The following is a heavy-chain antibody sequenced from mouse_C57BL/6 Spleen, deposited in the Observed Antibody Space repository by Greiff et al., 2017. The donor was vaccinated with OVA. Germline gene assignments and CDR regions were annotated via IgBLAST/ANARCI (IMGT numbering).Heavy chain of an antibody. CDR2: INPNNGGT. CDR1: GYTFTDYN. CDR3: ARGDYGSSPAWFAY. D-gene: IGHD1-1*01. J-gene: IGHJ3*01. Sequence: VQLQQSGPELVKPGASVKIPCKASGYTFTDYNLDWVKQSHGKSLEWIGDINPNNGGTIYNQKFKGKATLTVDKSSSTAYMELRSLTSEDTAVYYCARGDYGSSPAWFAYWGQGPLVTVAT. V-gene: IGHV1-18*01.